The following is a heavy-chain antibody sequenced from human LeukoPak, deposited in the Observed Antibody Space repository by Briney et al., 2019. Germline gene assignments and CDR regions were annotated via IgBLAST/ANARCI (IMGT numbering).Heavy chain of an antibody. Sequence: GASLRLSCAASGYTFSSYAMSWVRQAPGKGMEWVSAISGSGGSTYYADSVKGRFTISRDNSKNTLYLQMNSLRAEDTAVYYCAKEMLGALLPISWDYWGQGTLVTVSS. D-gene: IGHD1-26*01. CDR3: AKEMLGALLPISWDY. CDR1: GYTFSSYA. J-gene: IGHJ4*02. V-gene: IGHV3-23*01. CDR2: ISGSGGST.